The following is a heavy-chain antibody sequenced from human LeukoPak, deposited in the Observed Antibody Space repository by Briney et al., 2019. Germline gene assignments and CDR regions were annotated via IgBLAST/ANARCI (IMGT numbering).Heavy chain of an antibody. CDR2: INPNSGGT. J-gene: IGHJ6*02. CDR3: ATPSSLVLTSYYYYGMDV. V-gene: IGHV1-2*02. D-gene: IGHD2-21*02. CDR1: GYTSTGYY. Sequence: ASVKVSCKASGYTSTGYYMHWVRQAPGQGLEWMGWINPNSGGTNYAQKFQGRVTMTRDTSISTAYMELSRLRSDDTAVYYCATPSSLVLTSYYYYGMDVWGQGTTVTVSS.